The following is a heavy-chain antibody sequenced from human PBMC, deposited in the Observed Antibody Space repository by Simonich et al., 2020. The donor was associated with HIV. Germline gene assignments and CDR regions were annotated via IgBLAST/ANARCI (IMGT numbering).Heavy chain of an antibody. D-gene: IGHD6-6*01. CDR1: GGTFTSYA. CDR3: ARDSSVSRVEGYYYYMDV. Sequence: QVQLVQSGPEVKKPGSSVRVSCKASGGTFTSYALSWVRQAPGQGLEWMGGIHPILGRTNYDRKFQGRVRITADKYTSTAYMERSSLRSEDTAVYFWARDSSVSRVEGYYYYMDVWGKGTTVTVSS. V-gene: IGHV1-69*06. J-gene: IGHJ6*03. CDR2: IHPILGRT.